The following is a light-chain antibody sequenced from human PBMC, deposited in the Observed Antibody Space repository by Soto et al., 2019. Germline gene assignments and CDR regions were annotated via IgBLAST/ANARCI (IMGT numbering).Light chain of an antibody. Sequence: DTVMTQSPATLSVSPGERVTLSCRASQSVSTNLAWYQQKPGQSPRLLIFGSYLRATGLPARFSGSASGTEFTLTISSLQSEDFAVYYCQQYNNWPINFGQGTRLEIK. V-gene: IGKV3D-15*01. J-gene: IGKJ5*01. CDR1: QSVSTN. CDR3: QQYNNWPIN. CDR2: GSY.